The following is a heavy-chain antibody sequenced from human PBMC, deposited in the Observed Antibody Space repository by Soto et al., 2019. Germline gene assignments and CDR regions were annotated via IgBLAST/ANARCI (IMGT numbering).Heavy chain of an antibody. J-gene: IGHJ4*02. CDR3: AHSPHSSGWFDY. CDR2: IYWDDDK. D-gene: IGHD6-19*01. Sequence: SGPTLVNPTQTLTLTCTFSGFSLSTSGVGVGWIRQPPGKALEWLALIYWDDDKRYSPSLKSRLTITKDTSKNQVVLTMTNMDLVDTATYYCAHSPHSSGWFDYWGQGTLVTVSS. CDR1: GFSLSTSGVG. V-gene: IGHV2-5*02.